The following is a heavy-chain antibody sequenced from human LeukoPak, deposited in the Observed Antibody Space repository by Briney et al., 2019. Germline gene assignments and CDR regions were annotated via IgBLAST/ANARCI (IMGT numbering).Heavy chain of an antibody. Sequence: GGSLRLSCAASGFTFSSYEMNWVRQAPGKGLEWVSYISSSGSTIYYADSVKGRFTISRGNAKNSLYLQMNSLRAEDTAVYYCARVGMDYYYYMDVWGKGTTVTVSS. J-gene: IGHJ6*03. CDR3: ARVGMDYYYYMDV. V-gene: IGHV3-48*03. CDR1: GFTFSSYE. CDR2: ISSSGSTI. D-gene: IGHD1-14*01.